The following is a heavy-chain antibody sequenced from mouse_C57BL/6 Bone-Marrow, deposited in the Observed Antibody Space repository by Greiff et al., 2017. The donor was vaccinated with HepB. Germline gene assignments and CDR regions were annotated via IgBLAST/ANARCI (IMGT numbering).Heavy chain of an antibody. D-gene: IGHD3-2*02. CDR2: IYPGSGNT. CDR3: ASRGRQLRLRKAMDY. CDR1: GYTFTDYY. Sequence: QVQLQQSGAELVRPGASVKLSCKASGYTFTDYYINWVKQRPGQGLEWIARIYPGSGNTYYNEKFKGKATLTAEKSSSTAYMQLSSLTSEDSAVYFCASRGRQLRLRKAMDYWGQGTSVTVSS. J-gene: IGHJ4*01. V-gene: IGHV1-76*01.